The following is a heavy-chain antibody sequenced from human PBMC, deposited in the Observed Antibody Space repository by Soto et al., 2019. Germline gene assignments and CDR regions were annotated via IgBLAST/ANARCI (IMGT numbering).Heavy chain of an antibody. D-gene: IGHD2-2*01. Sequence: ASVKVSCKASGYTFTSYGISWVRQAPGQGLEWMGWISAYNGNTNYAQKLQGRVTMTTDTSTSTAYMELRSLRSDDTAVYYCARVTVVVPAAMLGDTWWVYYFDYWGQGTLVTVSS. J-gene: IGHJ4*02. CDR2: ISAYNGNT. CDR1: GYTFTSYG. V-gene: IGHV1-18*01. CDR3: ARVTVVVPAAMLGDTWWVYYFDY.